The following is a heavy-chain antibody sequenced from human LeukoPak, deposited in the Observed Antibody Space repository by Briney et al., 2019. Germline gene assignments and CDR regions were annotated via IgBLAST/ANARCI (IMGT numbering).Heavy chain of an antibody. D-gene: IGHD3-22*01. V-gene: IGHV4-59*01. CDR2: IYYSGST. Sequence: SETLSLTCAVYGGSFSGYYWSWIRQPPGKGLEWIGYIYYSGSTNYNPSLKSRVTISVDTSKNQFSLKLSSVTAADTAVYYCARDSYYDSSGYWGWYFDLWGRGTLVTVSS. J-gene: IGHJ2*01. CDR1: GGSFSGYY. CDR3: ARDSYYDSSGYWGWYFDL.